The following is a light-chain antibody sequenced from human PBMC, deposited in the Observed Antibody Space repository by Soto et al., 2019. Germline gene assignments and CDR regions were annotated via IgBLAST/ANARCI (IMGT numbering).Light chain of an antibody. J-gene: IGKJ2*01. CDR1: QSVSSSY. Sequence: EIVLTQSPGTLSLSPGERATLSCRASQSVSSSYLAWYQQKTGQAPRLLIYGASSRDTGIPDRFSGSGSGTAFTLTISRLEPEDFAVYYCQQYGSSPYTFGQGTKLEIK. CDR3: QQYGSSPYT. V-gene: IGKV3-20*01. CDR2: GAS.